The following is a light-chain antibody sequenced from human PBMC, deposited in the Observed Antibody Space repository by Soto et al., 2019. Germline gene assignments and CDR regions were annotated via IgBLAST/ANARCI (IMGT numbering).Light chain of an antibody. CDR3: QQLNSFPIT. CDR2: KAS. CDR1: QTISSW. J-gene: IGKJ5*01. Sequence: IHMTQSPSTLSGSVGDRATITCRASQTISSWLAWYQQKPGKAPKLLIYKASTLKSGVPSRFSGSGSGTEFTLTISSLQPEDFATYYCQQLNSFPITFGQGTRLEIK. V-gene: IGKV1-5*03.